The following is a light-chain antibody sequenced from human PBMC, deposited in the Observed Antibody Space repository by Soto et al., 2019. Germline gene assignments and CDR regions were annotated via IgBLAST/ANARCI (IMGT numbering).Light chain of an antibody. J-gene: IGKJ2*01. CDR3: QQYYSFPYT. CDR2: WAS. V-gene: IGKV4-1*01. CDR1: QNVLYSSKNRNY. Sequence: DIVMTQSPDSLAVSLGERASINCKSSQNVLYSSKNRNYLAWYQQKPGQPPKLLIYWASSRESGVPDRFSGSGSGTDFTLTISSLQAEDVALYYCQQYYSFPYTFGKGTKVDIK.